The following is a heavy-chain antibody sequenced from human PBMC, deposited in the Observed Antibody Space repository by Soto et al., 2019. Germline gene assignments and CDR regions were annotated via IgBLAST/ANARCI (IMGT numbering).Heavy chain of an antibody. CDR3: ARGLDIVVVPAAYMXV. V-gene: IGHV4-34*01. CDR2: INHSGST. D-gene: IGHD2-2*01. J-gene: IGHJ6*03. Sequence: SETLSLTCAVYGGSFSGYYWSWIRQPPGKGLEWIGEINHSGSTNYNPSLKSRVTISVDTSKNQFSLKLSSVTAADTAVYYCARGLDIVVVPAAYMXVWGKGTTVTVSS. CDR1: GGSFSGYY.